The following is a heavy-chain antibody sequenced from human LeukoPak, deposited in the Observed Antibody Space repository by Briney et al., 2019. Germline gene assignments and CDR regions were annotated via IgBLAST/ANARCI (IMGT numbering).Heavy chain of an antibody. V-gene: IGHV3-66*01. J-gene: IGHJ4*02. CDR2: IYSGGST. CDR1: RFTVSSNY. D-gene: IGHD1-26*01. Sequence: GGSLRLSYAASRFTVSSNYMSWVRQAPGKGLEWVSFIYSGGSTRYPDSAKGRFTISRDISKNTVSLQMNSLRAEDTAVYYCVGIQSGRYNQYSFDYWGQGTLVTVSS. CDR3: VGIQSGRYNQYSFDY.